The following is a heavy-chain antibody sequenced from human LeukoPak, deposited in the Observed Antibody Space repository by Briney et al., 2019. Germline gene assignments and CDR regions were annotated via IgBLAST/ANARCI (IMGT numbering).Heavy chain of an antibody. J-gene: IGHJ4*02. CDR2: ISSSSSYI. CDR1: GFTFSSYE. CDR3: ARDRDATKNYFDY. D-gene: IGHD1-26*01. V-gene: IGHV3-21*01. Sequence: GGSLRLSCAASGFTFSSYEMNWVRQAPGKGLEWVSSISSSSSYIYYADSVKGRSTISRDNAKNSLYLQMNSLRAEDTAVYYCARDRDATKNYFDYWGQGTLVTVSS.